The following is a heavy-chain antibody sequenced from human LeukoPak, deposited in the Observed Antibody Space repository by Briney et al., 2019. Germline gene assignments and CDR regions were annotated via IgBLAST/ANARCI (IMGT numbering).Heavy chain of an antibody. Sequence: GGSLRLSCAAPGFTFSSYVMNWVRQAPGEGVEWVSYISSSGSTIYYADSVKGRFTISRDNVKTSLYLHMNSLRAEDTGVFYSARGFRGWHDEGFDDWGQETVVSDSS. CDR2: ISSSGSTI. D-gene: IGHD1-1*01. V-gene: IGHV3-48*03. J-gene: IGHJ4*02. CDR3: ARGFRGWHDEGFDD. CDR1: GFTFSSYV.